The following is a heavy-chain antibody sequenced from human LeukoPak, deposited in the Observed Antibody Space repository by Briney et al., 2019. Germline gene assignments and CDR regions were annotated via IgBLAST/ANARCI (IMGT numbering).Heavy chain of an antibody. V-gene: IGHV3-53*05. CDR2: IYTAGST. D-gene: IGHD1-26*01. CDR3: AKDLRSSADSKMGAADY. CDR1: GFTVSGNC. Sequence: GGSLRLSCAASGFTVSGNCMSWVRQAPGKGLERVSVIYTAGSTYSTDSVKGRFTISRDSSKNTLYLQMNSLRAEDTAVYYCAKDLRSSADSKMGAADYWGQGTLVTVSS. J-gene: IGHJ4*02.